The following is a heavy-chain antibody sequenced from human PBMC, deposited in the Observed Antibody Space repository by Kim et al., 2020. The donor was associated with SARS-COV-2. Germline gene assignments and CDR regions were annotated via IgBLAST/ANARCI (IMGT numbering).Heavy chain of an antibody. CDR2: ISGSGGST. Sequence: GGSLRLSCAASGFTFSSYAMSWVRQAPGKGLEWVSAISGSGGSTYYADSVKGRFTISRDNSKNTLYLQMNSLRAEDTAVYYCAKGMLSGSYSHYYYGMDVWGQGTTVTVSS. J-gene: IGHJ6*02. D-gene: IGHD1-26*01. CDR1: GFTFSSYA. V-gene: IGHV3-23*01. CDR3: AKGMLSGSYSHYYYGMDV.